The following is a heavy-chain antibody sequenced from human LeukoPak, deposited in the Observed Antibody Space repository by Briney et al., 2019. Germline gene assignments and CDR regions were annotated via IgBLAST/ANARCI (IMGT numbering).Heavy chain of an antibody. J-gene: IGHJ5*02. V-gene: IGHV4-59*08. CDR3: ARLPTSWFDP. CDR2: IYYSGIT. CDR1: GGSISSSS. Sequence: SETLSLTCTVSGGSISSSSWSWIRQPPGKGLEWIGYIYYSGITNYNPSLKTRVTISVDTSKNQFSLKLSSVTAADTAVYYCARLPTSWFDPWGQGTLVTVSS.